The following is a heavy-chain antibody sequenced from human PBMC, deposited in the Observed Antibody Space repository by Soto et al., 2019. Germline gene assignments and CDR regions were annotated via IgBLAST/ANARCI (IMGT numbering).Heavy chain of an antibody. CDR2: ISGSGRST. Sequence: EVQLLESGGGSVQPGGSLRLSCAASGFTFSSFAMSWVRQAPEKGLEWVTGISGSGRSTFYADSVKGRFTISRDNSKNTLYLQMNSLRAEDTAVYYCAREDAPTAPSTFDYWGQGALVTVSS. J-gene: IGHJ4*02. CDR1: GFTFSSFA. CDR3: AREDAPTAPSTFDY. D-gene: IGHD2-21*02. V-gene: IGHV3-23*01.